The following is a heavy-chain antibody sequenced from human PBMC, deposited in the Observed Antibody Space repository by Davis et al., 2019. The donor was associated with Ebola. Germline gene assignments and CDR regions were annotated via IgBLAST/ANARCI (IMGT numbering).Heavy chain of an antibody. CDR2: ISYDGSNK. Sequence: GESLKISCAASGFTFSSYAMHWVRQAPGKGLEWVAVISYDGSNKYYADSVKGRFTISRDNSKNTLYLQMNSLRAEDTAVYYCAKEDYHSSGSLDSWGQGTLVTVSS. V-gene: IGHV3-30-3*01. D-gene: IGHD3-22*01. CDR3: AKEDYHSSGSLDS. CDR1: GFTFSSYA. J-gene: IGHJ4*02.